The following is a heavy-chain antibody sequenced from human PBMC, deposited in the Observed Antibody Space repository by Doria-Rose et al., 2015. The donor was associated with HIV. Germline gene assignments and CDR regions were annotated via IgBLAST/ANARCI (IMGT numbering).Heavy chain of an antibody. J-gene: IGHJ4*02. CDR3: ASQWERSSFDY. Sequence: GGTFSSYTISWVRQAPGQGLEWVGRIIPILDIVNYALRFQGRVTITADESTSTAYMELSSLRSEDTAIYYCASQWERSSFDYWGQGTLVTVSS. D-gene: IGHD1-26*01. CDR1: GGTFSSYT. V-gene: IGHV1-69*02. CDR2: IIPILDIV.